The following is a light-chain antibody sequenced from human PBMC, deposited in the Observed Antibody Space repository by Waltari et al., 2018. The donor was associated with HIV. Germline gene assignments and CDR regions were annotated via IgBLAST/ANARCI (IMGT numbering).Light chain of an antibody. CDR3: YSRDSSNNVYV. V-gene: IGLV3-19*01. J-gene: IGLJ1*01. CDR1: SLRRYY. Sequence: SSELTQDPAVSVALGQTVRITCQGDSLRRYYASWYQQKPGQAPVLVIYGKDNRPSGIPDRFSGSSSGNTASLTITGAQAEDEADYYCYSRDSSNNVYVFGTGTKVTVL. CDR2: GKD.